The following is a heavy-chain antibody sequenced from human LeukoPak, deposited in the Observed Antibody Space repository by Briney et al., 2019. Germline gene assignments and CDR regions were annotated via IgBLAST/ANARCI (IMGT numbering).Heavy chain of an antibody. J-gene: IGHJ3*02. CDR1: GYTFTGYY. CDR3: AGQLLEWLFYDAFDI. V-gene: IGHV1-2*02. Sequence: ASVKVSCKASGYTFTGYYMHWVRQAPGQGLEWMGWINPNSGGTNYAQKFQGRVTMTRDTSISTAYMELSRLRSDDTAVYYCAGQLLEWLFYDAFDIWGQGTMVTVSS. CDR2: INPNSGGT. D-gene: IGHD3-3*01.